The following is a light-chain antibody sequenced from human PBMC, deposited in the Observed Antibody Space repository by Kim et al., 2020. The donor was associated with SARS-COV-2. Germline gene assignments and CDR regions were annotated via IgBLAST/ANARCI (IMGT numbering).Light chain of an antibody. CDR3: STWDDSLNGVV. V-gene: IGLV1-44*01. CDR2: SNN. Sequence: ELTQPPSASATPGQRVLISCSGSNSNIGRNVVNWYQQFPGTAPRLLMYSNNERPSGVPDRFSVSKSGTSASLAISGLQSEDEAVYHCSTWDDSLNGVVFGGGTQLTVL. CDR1: NSNIGRNV. J-gene: IGLJ2*01.